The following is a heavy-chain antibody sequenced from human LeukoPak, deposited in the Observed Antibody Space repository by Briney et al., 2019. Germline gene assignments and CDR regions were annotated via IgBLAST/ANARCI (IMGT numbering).Heavy chain of an antibody. CDR1: GCSISSYY. J-gene: IGHJ6*02. CDR2: IYYSGST. CDR3: ARHRSMGVSDYGMDV. D-gene: IGHD2/OR15-2a*01. V-gene: IGHV4-59*08. Sequence: SETLSLTCTTSGCSISSYYWSWIRQPPGKGLEWIGYIYYSGSTNYNPSLKSRVTISVDTSKNQFSMKLSSVTAADTAVYYCARHRSMGVSDYGMDVWGQGTTVTVSS.